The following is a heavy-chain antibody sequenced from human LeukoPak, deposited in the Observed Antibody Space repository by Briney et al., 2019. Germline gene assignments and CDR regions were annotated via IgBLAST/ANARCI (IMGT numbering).Heavy chain of an antibody. CDR1: GGSISSSSYH. CDR2: VYYSGST. CDR3: ARLRVGATGYFDS. V-gene: IGHV4-39*01. J-gene: IGHJ4*02. D-gene: IGHD1-26*01. Sequence: SETLSLTCTVSGGSISSSSYHWGWLRQPPGKGREWVGSVYYSGSTYNNPSLKSRVPISVDTSKKQFSLKMSSVTAADTAVYYCARLRVGATGYFDSWGQGTLVTVSS.